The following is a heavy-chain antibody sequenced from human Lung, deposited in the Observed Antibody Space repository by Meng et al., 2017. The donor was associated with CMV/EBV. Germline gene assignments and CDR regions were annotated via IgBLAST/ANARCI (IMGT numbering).Heavy chain of an antibody. Sequence: SCAASGFTFRAYNMNWVRQAPGKGLEWVSAISSTGTYIYYADSVKGRFTISRDNAKSSIDLQMNSLRVEDTAVYYFARGFADGINWGQGTLVTVSS. V-gene: IGHV3-21*04. CDR2: ISSTGTYI. CDR3: ARGFADGIN. CDR1: GFTFRAYN. D-gene: IGHD1-14*01. J-gene: IGHJ4*02.